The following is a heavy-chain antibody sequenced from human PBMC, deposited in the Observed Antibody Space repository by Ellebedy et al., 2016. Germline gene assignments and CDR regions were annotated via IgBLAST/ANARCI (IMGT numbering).Heavy chain of an antibody. J-gene: IGHJ5*02. V-gene: IGHV3-49*03. CDR2: IRSKAYGGTA. Sequence: GGSLRLXXTASGFTFGDFAINWFRQAPGKGLEWVGFIRSKAYGGTADYAASGTGRFTISRDDSKSSMYLQMDSLKAEDTGVYYCAWHEWDSSRYYHVASWGQGTLVTVSS. CDR3: AWHEWDSSRYYHVAS. CDR1: GFTFGDFA. D-gene: IGHD3-22*01.